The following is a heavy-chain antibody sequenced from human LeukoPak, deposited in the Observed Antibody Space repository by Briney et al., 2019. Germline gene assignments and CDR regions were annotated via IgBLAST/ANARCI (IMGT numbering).Heavy chain of an antibody. CDR2: IKEDGTVK. J-gene: IGHJ4*02. D-gene: IGHD3-10*01. CDR1: GFTFSRYW. V-gene: IGHV3-7*01. Sequence: GGSLRLSCAASGFTFSRYWMSWVRQAPGKGLEWVANIKEDGTVKYYVESVKGRFTISRDNAKNSLYLQMNSLRAEDTSVYYCATSITMFDYWGQGTLVTVSS. CDR3: ATSITMFDY.